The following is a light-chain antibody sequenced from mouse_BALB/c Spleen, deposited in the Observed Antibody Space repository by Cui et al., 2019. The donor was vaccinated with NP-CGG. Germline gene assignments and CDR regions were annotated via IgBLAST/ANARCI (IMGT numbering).Light chain of an antibody. Sequence: IVTQESAPTTSPGETVTLTCRSSTGAVTTSNYANWVQEKPDHLFTGLIGGTNNRAPGVPARFSGSLIGDEAALTITGAQTEDEAIYFCALWYSNHWVFGGGTKLTVL. J-gene: IGLJ1*01. CDR3: ALWYSNHWV. CDR1: TGAVTTSNY. V-gene: IGLV1*01. CDR2: GTN.